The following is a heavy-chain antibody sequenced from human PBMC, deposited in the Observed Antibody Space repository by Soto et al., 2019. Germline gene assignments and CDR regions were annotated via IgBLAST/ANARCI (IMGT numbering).Heavy chain of an antibody. CDR2: IYYSGST. V-gene: IGHV4-31*03. D-gene: IGHD5-18*01. J-gene: IGHJ4*02. CDR3: AREGGFSYGYGLDS. Sequence: QVQLQESGPGLVKPSQTLSLTCTVSGGSMNSGNYYWSWIRQHPGKGLEWIGNIYYSGSTYYNPSLKSRVSMSVDTSKNEFSLRLTSVTAADTAIYYCAREGGFSYGYGLDSWGQGTLVTVSS. CDR1: GGSMNSGNYY.